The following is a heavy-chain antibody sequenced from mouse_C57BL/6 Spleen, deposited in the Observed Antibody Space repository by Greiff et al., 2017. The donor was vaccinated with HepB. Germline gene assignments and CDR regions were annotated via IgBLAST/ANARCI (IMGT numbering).Heavy chain of an antibody. D-gene: IGHD1-1*01. Sequence: QVQLKESGPELVKPGASVKISCKASGYAFSSSWMNWVKQRPGKGLEWIGRIYPGDGDTNYNGKFKGKATLTADKSSSTAYMQLSSLTSEDSAVYFCASPSYYYGSSLYYFDYWGQGTTLTVSS. CDR1: GYAFSSSW. J-gene: IGHJ2*01. V-gene: IGHV1-82*01. CDR3: ASPSYYYGSSLYYFDY. CDR2: IYPGDGDT.